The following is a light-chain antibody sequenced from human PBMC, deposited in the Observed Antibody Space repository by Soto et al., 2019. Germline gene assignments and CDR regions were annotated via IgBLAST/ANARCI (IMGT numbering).Light chain of an antibody. V-gene: IGLV2-14*01. CDR3: RSYTSSSTPVV. CDR1: SSDVGGYTY. Sequence: QSALTQPASVSGSPGQSITISCTGTSSDVGGYTYVSWYQQHPGKAPKLMIYDVSNRPSGVSNRFSGSKSGNTASLTISGLQAEDEADYYCRSYTSSSTPVVFGGGTKLTVL. J-gene: IGLJ2*01. CDR2: DVS.